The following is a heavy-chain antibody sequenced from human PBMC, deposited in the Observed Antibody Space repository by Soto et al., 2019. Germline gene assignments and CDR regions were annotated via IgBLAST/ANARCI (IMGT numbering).Heavy chain of an antibody. CDR2: IIPIFGTA. CDR1: GGTFSSYA. D-gene: IGHD3-22*01. CDR3: ARLGRWYYDSSGYYDRGYYYYYGMDV. J-gene: IGHJ6*02. V-gene: IGHV1-69*01. Sequence: QVQLVQSGAEVKKPGSSVKVSCKASGGTFSSYAISWVRQAPGQWLEWMGGIIPIFGTANYAQKVQGRVTITAYESTSTAYMALISLRSEDTAVYYCARLGRWYYDSSGYYDRGYYYYYGMDVWGQGTTVTVSS.